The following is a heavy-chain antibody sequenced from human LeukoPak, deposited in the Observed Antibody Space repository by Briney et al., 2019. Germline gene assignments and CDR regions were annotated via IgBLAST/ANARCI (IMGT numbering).Heavy chain of an antibody. CDR3: ARDSAGYYYDSSGYYAFDY. D-gene: IGHD3-22*01. J-gene: IGHJ4*02. CDR2: IIPIFGTA. V-gene: IGHV1-69*13. CDR1: GGTFSSYA. Sequence: GASVKVSCKASGGTFSSYAISWVRQAPGQGLEWMGGIIPIFGTANYAQKFQGRVTITADESTGTAYMELSSLRSEDTAVYYCARDSAGYYYDSSGYYAFDYWGQGTLVTVSS.